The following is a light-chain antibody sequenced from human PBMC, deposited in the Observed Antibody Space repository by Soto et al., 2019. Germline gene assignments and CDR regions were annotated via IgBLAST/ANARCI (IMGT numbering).Light chain of an antibody. CDR2: GAS. Sequence: DIQMTQSPSSLSASVGDRVIITCRVSQSISNSLTWYQQKPGKAPQFLIFGASSLPGGVPSRFSGSGSGTDFTLTISSLQPEDFATYFCQQSYSTPYTFGQGTKLEIK. CDR3: QQSYSTPYT. V-gene: IGKV1-39*01. J-gene: IGKJ2*01. CDR1: QSISNS.